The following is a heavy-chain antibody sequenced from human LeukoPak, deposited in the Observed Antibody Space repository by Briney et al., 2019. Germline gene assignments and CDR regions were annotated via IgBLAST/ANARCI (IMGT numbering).Heavy chain of an antibody. CDR2: IIPIFGTA. J-gene: IGHJ6*03. CDR3: ARAQWFGETYYYYYMDV. CDR1: GGTFSSYA. V-gene: IGHV1-69*13. Sequence: SVKVSCKASGGTFSSYAISWVRQAPGQGREWMGGIIPIFGTANYAQKFQGRVTITADESTSTAYMELSSLRSEDTAVYYCARAQWFGETYYYYYMDVWGKGTTVTISS. D-gene: IGHD3-10*01.